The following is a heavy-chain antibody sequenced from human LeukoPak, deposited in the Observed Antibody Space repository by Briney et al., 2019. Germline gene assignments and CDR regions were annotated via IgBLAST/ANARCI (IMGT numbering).Heavy chain of an antibody. V-gene: IGHV3-23*01. CDR2: ISGSGAST. Sequence: GGFLRLSCAASGFTFTEYAMTWVRQAPGKGLEWVSAISGSGASTYYADSVRGRFTISRDNSKNTLFLQMNSLRAADTAVYYCARGVEPLAANTLAYWGQGTLVTVSS. J-gene: IGHJ4*02. CDR1: GFTFTEYA. D-gene: IGHD1-14*01. CDR3: ARGVEPLAANTLAY.